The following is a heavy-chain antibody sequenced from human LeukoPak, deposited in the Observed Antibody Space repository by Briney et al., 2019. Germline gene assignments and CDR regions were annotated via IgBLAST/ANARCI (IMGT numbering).Heavy chain of an antibody. CDR1: GASINNYH. CDR3: ARVHCSSTSCYRHYYYYGMDV. Sequence: PSETLSLTCSVSGASINNYHWSWIRQSPGKGLEWIGFISNSGSTYYSASLKSRVTISVDTSKNHFSLNLRSVTAADTAVYYCARVHCSSTSCYRHYYYYGMDVWGQGTTVTVSS. J-gene: IGHJ6*02. CDR2: ISNSGST. D-gene: IGHD2-2*01. V-gene: IGHV4-59*13.